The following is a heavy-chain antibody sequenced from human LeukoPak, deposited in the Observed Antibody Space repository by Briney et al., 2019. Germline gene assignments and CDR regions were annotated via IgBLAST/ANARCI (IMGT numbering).Heavy chain of an antibody. J-gene: IGHJ4*02. D-gene: IGHD5-12*01. CDR3: AKDTVVATIYYFDY. CDR1: GFSFSSYG. V-gene: IGHV3-30*18. Sequence: GGSLRLSCVGTGFSFSSYGMHWVRQAPGKGLEWLAVISYDGSDKFFADSVKGRFTISRDNSKNTLYLQMNSLRAEDTAVYHCAKDTVVATIYYFDYWGQGTLVTVSS. CDR2: ISYDGSDK.